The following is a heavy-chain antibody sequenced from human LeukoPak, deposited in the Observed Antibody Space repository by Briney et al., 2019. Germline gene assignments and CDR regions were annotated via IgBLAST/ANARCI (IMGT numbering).Heavy chain of an antibody. CDR3: VRGFRGGPFDY. CDR1: GFTFDDYG. D-gene: IGHD3-10*01. V-gene: IGHV3-20*04. J-gene: IGHJ4*02. CDR2: IARNGGGT. Sequence: GGSLRLSCVASGFTFDDYGMSWVRQVPGKGLEWVSGIARNGGGTGYADSVKGRFTISRDNAENSLYLQMNSLRADDTALYYCVRGFRGGPFDYWGQGTLVTVSS.